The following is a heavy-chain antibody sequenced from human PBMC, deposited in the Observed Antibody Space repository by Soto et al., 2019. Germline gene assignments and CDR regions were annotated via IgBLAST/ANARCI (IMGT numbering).Heavy chain of an antibody. Sequence: EVQLLESGGGLVQPGGSLRLSCAASGFTFTSYAMSWVRQAPGTGLEWVSAISGSGGSTYYADSVKGRFTISRDNSNNTLYLQMDSLSAEDSVVYYCANPIQLWFHGGGDIYWGHGTLVTVSS. CDR1: GFTFTSYA. J-gene: IGHJ4*01. CDR3: ANPIQLWFHGGGDIY. D-gene: IGHD5-18*01. V-gene: IGHV3-23*01. CDR2: ISGSGGST.